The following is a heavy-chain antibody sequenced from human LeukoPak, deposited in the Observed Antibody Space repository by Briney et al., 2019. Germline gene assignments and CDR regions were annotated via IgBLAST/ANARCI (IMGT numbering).Heavy chain of an antibody. CDR3: ARDLRDCSSTSCHSSAAFDI. Sequence: PGGSLRLSCAASGFTFSSYAMSWVRQAPGKGLEWVSYISSSGSTIYYADSVKGRFTISRDNAKNSLYLQMNSLRAEDTAVYYCARDLRDCSSTSCHSSAAFDIWGQGTMVTVSS. CDR1: GFTFSSYA. J-gene: IGHJ3*02. CDR2: ISSSGSTI. V-gene: IGHV3-48*04. D-gene: IGHD2-2*02.